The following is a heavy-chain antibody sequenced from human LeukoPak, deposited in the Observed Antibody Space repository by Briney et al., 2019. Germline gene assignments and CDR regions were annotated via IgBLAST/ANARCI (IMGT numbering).Heavy chain of an antibody. Sequence: GGSLRLSCTASGFTFSNHGMHWVRQAPGKGLEWVAVIWYDGSNKYYADSVKGRFTFSRDNSKNTLYLQMNSLRVEDTAVYYCARDRGVDYFDYWGQGTLVTVSS. CDR3: ARDRGVDYFDY. CDR2: IWYDGSNK. V-gene: IGHV3-33*01. D-gene: IGHD3-3*01. J-gene: IGHJ4*02. CDR1: GFTFSNHG.